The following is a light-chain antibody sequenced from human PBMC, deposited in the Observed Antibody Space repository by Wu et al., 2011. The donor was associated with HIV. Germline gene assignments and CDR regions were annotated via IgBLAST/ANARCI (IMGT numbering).Light chain of an antibody. CDR1: QSVTSNH. J-gene: IGKJ2*01. V-gene: IGKV3-20*01. Sequence: EIVLTQSPDTLSLSPGDRATLSCRASQSVTSNHLAWYQQKFGQPPRLLIYGSSIRATGIPDRFSGSGSGTDFSLTISRLEPEDFAVYYCQRYGSSSYTFGQGTKLE. CDR2: GSS. CDR3: QRYGSSSYT.